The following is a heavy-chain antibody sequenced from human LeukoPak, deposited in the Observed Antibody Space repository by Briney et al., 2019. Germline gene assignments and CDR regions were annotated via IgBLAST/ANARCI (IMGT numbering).Heavy chain of an antibody. J-gene: IGHJ6*02. CDR3: ARDAVIAAASNMDV. CDR2: ISYDGSNK. CDR1: GFTFSSYA. V-gene: IGHV3-30-3*01. Sequence: PGGSLRLSCAASGFTFSSYAMHWVRQAPGKGLEWVAVISYDGSNKYYADSVKGRFTISRDNSKNTLYLQMNSLRAEDTAVYYCARDAVIAAASNMDVWGQGTTVTVSS. D-gene: IGHD6-13*01.